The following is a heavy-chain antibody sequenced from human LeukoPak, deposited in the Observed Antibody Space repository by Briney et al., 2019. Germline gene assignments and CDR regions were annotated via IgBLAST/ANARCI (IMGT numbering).Heavy chain of an antibody. CDR1: GFTFSSYW. Sequence: PGGSLRLSCAASGFTFSSYWMHWVRQAPDKGPDWLTVIWSDGSNEHSEDSARGRFTISRDNSKNTLYLQMNSLRAEDTAVYYCAKDLKPGATTAGYYWGQGTLVTVSS. D-gene: IGHD1-26*01. CDR3: AKDLKPGATTAGYY. V-gene: IGHV3-30*02. J-gene: IGHJ4*02. CDR2: IWSDGSNE.